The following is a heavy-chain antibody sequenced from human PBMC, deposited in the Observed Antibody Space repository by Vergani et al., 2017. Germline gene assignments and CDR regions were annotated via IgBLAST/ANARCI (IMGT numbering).Heavy chain of an antibody. J-gene: IGHJ3*01. CDR2: IINNGGRT. V-gene: IGHV3-23*01. D-gene: IGHD2-2*01. Sequence: QLLESGGGLIQPGGSLRLSCAASGFTFNSYAMTWVRQAPGKGLEWVSGIINNGGRTYYADSVKGRFTISRDNSKNTLYLQMTNLRAEDTATYYCAKVCGSTSCPYGGGSFDVWGHGTMVAVSS. CDR1: GFTFNSYA. CDR3: AKVCGSTSCPYGGGSFDV.